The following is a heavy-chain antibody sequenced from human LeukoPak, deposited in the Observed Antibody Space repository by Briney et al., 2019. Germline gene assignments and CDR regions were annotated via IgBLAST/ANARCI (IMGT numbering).Heavy chain of an antibody. CDR1: GFTFDDYA. D-gene: IGHD4-23*01. CDR3: ARGWWELNDAFDI. CDR2: ISWNSGSI. Sequence: GGSLRLSCAASGFTFDDYAMHWVRQAPGKGLEWVSGISWNSGSIGYADSVKGRFTISRDNSKNTLYLQMNSLRAEDTAVYYCARGWWELNDAFDIWGQGTMVTVSS. V-gene: IGHV3-9*01. J-gene: IGHJ3*02.